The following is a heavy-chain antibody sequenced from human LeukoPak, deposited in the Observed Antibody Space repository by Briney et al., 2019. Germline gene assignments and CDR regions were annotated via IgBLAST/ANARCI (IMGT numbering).Heavy chain of an antibody. CDR1: GGSFSGYY. CDR2: INHSGST. CDR3: ARGNTMVRGVKIDYYGMDV. V-gene: IGHV4-34*01. Sequence: KPSETLSLTCAVYGGSFSGYYWSWIRQPPGKGLEWIGEINHSGSTNYNPSLKSRVTISVDTSKNQFSLKLSPVTAADTAVYYCARGNTMVRGVKIDYYGMDVWGQGTTVTVSS. J-gene: IGHJ6*02. D-gene: IGHD3-10*01.